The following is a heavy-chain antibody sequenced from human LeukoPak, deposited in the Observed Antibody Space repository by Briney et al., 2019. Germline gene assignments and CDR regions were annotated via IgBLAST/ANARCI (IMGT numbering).Heavy chain of an antibody. CDR1: GFTFSSYA. CDR3: AKDLAITMIVVVITAIDY. D-gene: IGHD3-22*01. V-gene: IGHV3-23*01. J-gene: IGHJ4*02. CDR2: ISGSGGST. Sequence: PGGSLRLSCAASGFTFSSYAMSWVRQAPGKGLEWVSAISGSGGSTYYADSVKDRFTTSRDNSKNTLYLQMNSLRAEDTAVYYCAKDLAITMIVVVITAIDYWGQGTLVTVSS.